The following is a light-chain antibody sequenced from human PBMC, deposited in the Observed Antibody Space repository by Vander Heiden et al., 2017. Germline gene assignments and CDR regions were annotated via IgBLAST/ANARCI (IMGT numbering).Light chain of an antibody. Sequence: DIQMTQSPSTLSASVGDRVTITCRASQSISSWLAWYQQKPGKAPKLLIYKASSLESGVPSRFSGSGSGTEFTLTISSLQPDDFATYYCQQDNRVGTFGQGTKVEIK. CDR2: KAS. V-gene: IGKV1-5*03. J-gene: IGKJ1*01. CDR1: QSISSW. CDR3: QQDNRVGT.